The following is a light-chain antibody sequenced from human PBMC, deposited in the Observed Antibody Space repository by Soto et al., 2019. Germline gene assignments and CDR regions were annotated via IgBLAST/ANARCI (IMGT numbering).Light chain of an antibody. CDR1: QSVSTN. Sequence: EIVMTQSPATLSVSPGQRATLPCRASQSVSTNLAWYQQKPGQAPRLLIYGAYTRATGIPARFSGSGSGTEFTLTISSLQSEDFAVYYCQQFHNWPPITFGQGTRLEIK. CDR2: GAY. CDR3: QQFHNWPPIT. J-gene: IGKJ5*01. V-gene: IGKV3-15*01.